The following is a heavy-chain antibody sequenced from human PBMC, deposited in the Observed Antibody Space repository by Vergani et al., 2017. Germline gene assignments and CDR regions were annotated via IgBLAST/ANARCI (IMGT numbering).Heavy chain of an antibody. D-gene: IGHD6-13*01. J-gene: IGHJ4*02. V-gene: IGHV1-69*02. Sequence: QVQLVQSGAEVKKPGSSVKVSCKASGGTFSSYTISWVRQAPGQGLEWMGRIIPILGIANYAQKFQGRVTITADKSTSTAYMELSSLRSEDTAGYYCADIAAAAYYFDYWGQGTLVTVSS. CDR1: GGTFSSYT. CDR2: IIPILGIA. CDR3: ADIAAAAYYFDY.